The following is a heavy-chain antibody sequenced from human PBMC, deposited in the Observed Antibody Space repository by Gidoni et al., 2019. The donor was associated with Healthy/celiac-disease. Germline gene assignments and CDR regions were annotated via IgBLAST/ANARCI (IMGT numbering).Heavy chain of an antibody. Sequence: QVQLVQSGAEVKTPVSSVKVSCKASGGTFSSYAISWVRQAPGQGLEWKGGFLPIFGTANYAQKFQGRVTITADESTSTAYMELSSLRSEDTAVYYCARAYGSGSYYYYGMDVWGQGTTVTVSS. CDR3: ARAYGSGSYYYYGMDV. CDR1: GGTFSSYA. D-gene: IGHD3-10*01. J-gene: IGHJ6*02. V-gene: IGHV1-69*01. CDR2: FLPIFGTA.